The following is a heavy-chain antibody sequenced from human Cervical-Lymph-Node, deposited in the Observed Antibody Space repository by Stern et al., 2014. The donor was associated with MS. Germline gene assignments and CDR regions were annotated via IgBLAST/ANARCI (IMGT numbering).Heavy chain of an antibody. V-gene: IGHV4-34*01. CDR2: INQRGGS. J-gene: IGHJ4*02. Sequence: QVQLQQWGAGLLKTSETLSLTCAVYGGSFSGYNWNWIRQPPGKGLEWIGEINQRGGSNYNPSFKSRVTTSIDTSKNQFFLELISVSAADTAVYYCARGRRKIYWGQGTQVTVSS. CDR3: ARGRRKIY. CDR1: GGSFSGYN.